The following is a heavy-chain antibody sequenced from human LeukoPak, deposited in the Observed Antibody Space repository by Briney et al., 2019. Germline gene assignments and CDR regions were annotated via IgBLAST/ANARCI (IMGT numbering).Heavy chain of an antibody. Sequence: ASVKVSCKSSGYIFTDYYMHWVRQAPGQGLEWMGWINPNSGGTNYAQKFQGRVTMTRDTSISTAYMELSRLRSDDTAVYYCERGGDCSSTSCYQGDYWGQGTLVTVSS. CDR3: ERGGDCSSTSCYQGDY. D-gene: IGHD2-2*01. V-gene: IGHV1-2*02. CDR2: INPNSGGT. J-gene: IGHJ4*02. CDR1: GYIFTDYY.